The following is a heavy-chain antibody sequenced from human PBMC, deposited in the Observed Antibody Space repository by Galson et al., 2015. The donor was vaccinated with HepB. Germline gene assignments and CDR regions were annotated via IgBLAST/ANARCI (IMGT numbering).Heavy chain of an antibody. D-gene: IGHD2-15*01. V-gene: IGHV1-69*13. J-gene: IGHJ2*01. Sequence: SVKVSCKASGGTFSSYAISWVRQAPGQGLEWMGGIIPIFGTANYAQKFQGRVTITADESTSTAYMELSSLRSEDTAVYYCARYCSGGSCYRVGWYFDLWGRGTLVTVSS. CDR1: GGTFSSYA. CDR2: IIPIFGTA. CDR3: ARYCSGGSCYRVGWYFDL.